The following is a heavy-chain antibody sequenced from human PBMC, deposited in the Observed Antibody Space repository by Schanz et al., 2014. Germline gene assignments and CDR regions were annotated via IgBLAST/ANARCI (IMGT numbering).Heavy chain of an antibody. D-gene: IGHD3-10*01. V-gene: IGHV3-11*06. CDR2: VSSSSSYT. CDR3: ARWFLIRGVILDS. Sequence: PGGSLRLSCAASGFTFSDYYMSWIRQAPGKGLEWVSYVSSSSSYTHYADSVKGRFTISRDNAKNSLYLEMNSLRAEDTAVYYCARWFLIRGVILDSWGQGTLVTVSS. J-gene: IGHJ4*02. CDR1: GFTFSDYY.